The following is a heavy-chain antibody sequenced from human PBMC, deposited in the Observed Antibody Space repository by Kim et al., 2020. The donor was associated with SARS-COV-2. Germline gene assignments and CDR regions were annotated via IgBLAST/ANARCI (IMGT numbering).Heavy chain of an antibody. J-gene: IGHJ3*02. D-gene: IGHD6-19*01. Sequence: GGSLRLSCAASGFAFGDFPFGSFWMSWVRQAPGKVLEWVANIKQDGSQKYYVDSMKGRFTISRDNAKNSLYLQITSLRAEDTAVYYCAMTVAGRIDVFDIWGQGTMVTVSS. CDR3: AMTVAGRIDVFDI. V-gene: IGHV3-7*03. CDR2: IKQDGSQK. CDR1: GFAFGDFPFGSFW.